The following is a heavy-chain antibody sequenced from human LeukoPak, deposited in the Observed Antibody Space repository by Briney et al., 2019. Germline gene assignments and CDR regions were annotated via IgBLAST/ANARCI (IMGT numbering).Heavy chain of an antibody. CDR3: AREASITVTGIDLDYFDY. V-gene: IGHV4-39*07. J-gene: IGHJ4*02. CDR2: IYSSGDI. CDR1: GGSITNINYY. Sequence: SETLSLTCTVSGGSITNINYYWGWIRQPPGKGLEWIGSIYSSGDIYHNLSLRSRITISVDTSKNQFSLKLSSVTAADTAVYYCAREASITVTGIDLDYFDYWGQGTLITVSA. D-gene: IGHD6-19*01.